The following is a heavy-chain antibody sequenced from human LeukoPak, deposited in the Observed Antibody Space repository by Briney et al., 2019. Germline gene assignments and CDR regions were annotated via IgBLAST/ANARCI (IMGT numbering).Heavy chain of an antibody. Sequence: GGSLRLSCAASEFTFSSYGMSWVRQAPGKGLEWVSVISDSGGTTYYADSVKSRFTISRDNSKNTLYLQMNSLRVEDTAVYYCARGYGMDVWGQGTTVTVSS. J-gene: IGHJ6*02. CDR2: ISDSGGTT. CDR3: ARGYGMDV. CDR1: EFTFSSYG. V-gene: IGHV3-23*01.